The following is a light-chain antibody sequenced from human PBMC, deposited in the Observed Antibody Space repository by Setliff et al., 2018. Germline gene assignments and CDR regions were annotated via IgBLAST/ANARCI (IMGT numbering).Light chain of an antibody. V-gene: IGLV2-14*03. CDR1: SSDVGGYNY. CDR2: EVT. Sequence: QSVLTQPAAVSGSPGQSIAISCAGTSSDVGGYNYVSWYQQHPGKAPKLLIYEVTKRPSGVSDRFSGSKSGNTASLTISGLQTEDEAYYYCLSYTSETTHALFAGGTKVT. J-gene: IGLJ2*01. CDR3: LSYTSETTHAL.